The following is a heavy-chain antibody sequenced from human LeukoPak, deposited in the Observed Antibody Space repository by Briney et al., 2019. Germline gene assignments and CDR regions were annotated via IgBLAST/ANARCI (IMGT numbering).Heavy chain of an antibody. Sequence: SETLSLTCTVSGDSIISRSFYWGWIRQPPGKGLEFIGSISYSGSTNYNPSLKSRVTISVDTSTNQHSLSLNSVTAADTAIYYCARAPGGGYEWRAFDPWGQGTLVTVSS. V-gene: IGHV4-39*01. CDR1: GDSIISRSFY. D-gene: IGHD5-12*01. CDR3: ARAPGGGYEWRAFDP. CDR2: ISYSGST. J-gene: IGHJ5*02.